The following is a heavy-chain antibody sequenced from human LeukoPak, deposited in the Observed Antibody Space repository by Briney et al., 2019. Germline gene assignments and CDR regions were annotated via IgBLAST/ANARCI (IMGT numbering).Heavy chain of an antibody. CDR2: MNPNSGNT. J-gene: IGHJ4*02. Sequence: ASVKVSCKASGYTFTSYDINWVRQATGQGLEWMGWMNPNSGNTGYAQKFQGRVTMTRNTSISTAYMELSSLRSEDTAVYYCARAITMVRGVIIMRPVGYWGQGTLVTVSS. CDR3: ARAITMVRGVIIMRPVGY. D-gene: IGHD3-10*01. CDR1: GYTFTSYD. V-gene: IGHV1-8*01.